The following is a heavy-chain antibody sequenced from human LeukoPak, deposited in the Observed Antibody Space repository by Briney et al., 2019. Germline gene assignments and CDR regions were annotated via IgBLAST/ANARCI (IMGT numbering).Heavy chain of an antibody. D-gene: IGHD2-8*02. CDR1: GYALTTYD. J-gene: IGHJ5*02. CDR2: MNPDSGNS. CDR3: ARGVKIYCTEFGCYRPDWFDP. V-gene: IGHV1-8*01. Sequence: VASVKVSCKASGYALTTYDINWVRQASGQGLEWMAWMNPDSGNSGYAEKFQGRVTLTANPSISTAYMELGSLRYDDSAVYYCARGVKIYCTEFGCYRPDWFDPWGQGTLLIVSS.